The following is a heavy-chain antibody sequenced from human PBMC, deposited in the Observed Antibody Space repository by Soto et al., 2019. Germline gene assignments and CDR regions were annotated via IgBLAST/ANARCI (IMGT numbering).Heavy chain of an antibody. J-gene: IGHJ3*02. CDR3: TGESYDSSGPVGAGAFDI. Sequence: QVQLVQSGAEVKKPGSSVKVSCKASGGTFSSYAISWVRQAPGQGLEWMGGIIPIFGTANYAQKFQGRVTITADESTSTAYMELSSLRSEDTAVYYCTGESYDSSGPVGAGAFDIWGQGTMVTVSS. CDR2: IIPIFGTA. V-gene: IGHV1-69*01. CDR1: GGTFSSYA. D-gene: IGHD3-22*01.